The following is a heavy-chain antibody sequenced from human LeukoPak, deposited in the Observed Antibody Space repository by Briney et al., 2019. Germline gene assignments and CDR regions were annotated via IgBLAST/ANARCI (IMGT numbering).Heavy chain of an antibody. CDR2: LSFDGSNE. J-gene: IGHJ6*02. CDR1: GFAFSNYG. D-gene: IGHD3-16*02. V-gene: IGHV3-30*03. CDR3: AREEHDYVWGSYRYYYYYGIDV. Sequence: GGSLRLSCAASGFAFSNYGMHWVRQSPGRGLEWVAFLSFDGSNEFYADSLKGRFTISRENSKDTLYLQMDSLRAEYTALYYCAREEHDYVWGSYRYYYYYGIDVWGQGTTVTVSS.